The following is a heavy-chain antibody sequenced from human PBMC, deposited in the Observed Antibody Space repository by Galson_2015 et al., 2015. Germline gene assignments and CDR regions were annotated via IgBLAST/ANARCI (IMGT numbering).Heavy chain of an antibody. CDR1: GFSLSTSGVG. CDR2: IYRDDDK. Sequence: ALVKPTQTLTLTCTFSGFSLSTSGVGVGWIRQPPGKALEWLALIYRDDDKRYSPSLKSRLTITKDTSKNQVALTMTNMDPVDTATYYCAHSPYSGSFYYFDYWGQGTLVTVFS. J-gene: IGHJ4*02. D-gene: IGHD1-26*01. CDR3: AHSPYSGSFYYFDY. V-gene: IGHV2-5*02.